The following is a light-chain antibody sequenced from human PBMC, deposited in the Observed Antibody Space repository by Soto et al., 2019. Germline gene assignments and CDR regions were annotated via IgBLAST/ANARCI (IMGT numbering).Light chain of an antibody. J-gene: IGLJ1*01. V-gene: IGLV2-14*01. CDR1: SSDVGGYNY. Sequence: QSVLTQPASVSGSPGQSITISCTGTSSDVGGYNYVSWYQQHPGKAPKLMIYDVSYRPSGASDRFSGSKSGNTASLTISGLQSEDEADYYCDSYTSGSSYVFGTGTKVTVL. CDR3: DSYTSGSSYV. CDR2: DVS.